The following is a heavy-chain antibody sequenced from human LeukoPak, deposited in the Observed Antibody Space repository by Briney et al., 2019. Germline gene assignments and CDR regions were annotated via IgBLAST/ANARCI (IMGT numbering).Heavy chain of an antibody. Sequence: GGSLRLSCAASGFTFSSYAMSWARQAPGKGLEWVSGISGSGDSTYYADSVKGRFTISRDNAKNSLYLQMNSLRAEDTAVYYCAELGITMIGGVWGKGTTVTISS. CDR2: ISGSGDST. CDR1: GFTFSSYA. CDR3: AELGITMIGGV. D-gene: IGHD3-10*02. J-gene: IGHJ6*04. V-gene: IGHV3-23*01.